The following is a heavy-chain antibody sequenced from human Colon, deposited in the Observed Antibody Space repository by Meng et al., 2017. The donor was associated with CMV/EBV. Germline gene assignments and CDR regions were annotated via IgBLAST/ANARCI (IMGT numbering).Heavy chain of an antibody. Sequence: APISTNSNHWGWIRQPPGKGLEWIGNFYFSGSTYYNPSLKSRVTILVDTSKNHFSLRVSSVTAADTAVYYCARGGLAHRWGYNWFDPWGQGTLVTVSS. CDR2: FYFSGST. D-gene: IGHD5-24*01. V-gene: IGHV4-39*07. CDR3: ARGGLAHRWGYNWFDP. J-gene: IGHJ5*02. CDR1: APISTNSNH.